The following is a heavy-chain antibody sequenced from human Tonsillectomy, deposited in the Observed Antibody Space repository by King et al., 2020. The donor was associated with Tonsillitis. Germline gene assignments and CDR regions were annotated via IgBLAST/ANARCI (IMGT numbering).Heavy chain of an antibody. V-gene: IGHV3-43*02. Sequence: VQLVESGGGVVQPGGSLRLSCAASGFIFDDYAMHWVRQAPGKGLEWVSLISGDGDSAYFADSVKGRFTISRDSRKNSLYLQMNRLRNEDTALYYCAKDRWLGDLYGYFDYWGQGTLVTVSS. CDR1: GFIFDDYA. J-gene: IGHJ4*02. CDR3: AKDRWLGDLYGYFDY. CDR2: ISGDGDSA. D-gene: IGHD3-10*01.